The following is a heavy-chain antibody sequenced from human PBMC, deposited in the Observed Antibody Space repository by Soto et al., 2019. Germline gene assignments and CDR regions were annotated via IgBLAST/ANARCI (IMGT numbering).Heavy chain of an antibody. CDR2: IYATGTT. D-gene: IGHD1-1*01. Sequence: LETLFLTCTVSGASISGFYWSWRRKCAGKGLEWIGRIYATGTTDYNPSLKSRVMMSVDTSKKQFSLKLRSVTAADTAVYYCVRDGTKTLRDWFDPWGQGISVTVSS. CDR1: GASISGFY. CDR3: VRDGTKTLRDWFDP. J-gene: IGHJ5*02. V-gene: IGHV4-4*07.